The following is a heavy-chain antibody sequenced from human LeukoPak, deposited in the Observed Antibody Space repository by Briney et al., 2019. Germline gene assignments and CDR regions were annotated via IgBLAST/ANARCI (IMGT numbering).Heavy chain of an antibody. CDR1: GGSLSSGDYY. CDR2: IYYCGRT. D-gene: IGHD2-15*01. Sequence: PSETLSLTCTLSGGSLSSGDYYWGWLRQHPGRGRDGFGYIYYCGRTFYNPSLKSRVTTSVDTPKNQFSLKLSSVTAADTAVYYCARDRDKGYYGMDVWGEGTTVTVSS. V-gene: IGHV4-30-4*01. J-gene: IGHJ6*04. CDR3: ARDRDKGYYGMDV.